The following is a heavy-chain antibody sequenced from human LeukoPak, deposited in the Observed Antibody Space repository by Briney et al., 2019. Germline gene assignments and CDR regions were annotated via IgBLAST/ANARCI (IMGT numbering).Heavy chain of an antibody. CDR3: ARGDFWSGSVPAFDP. D-gene: IGHD3-3*01. V-gene: IGHV4-59*08. CDR2: INYSGST. J-gene: IGHJ5*02. Sequence: SETLSLTCTVSGGSISSYYWSWIRQPPGKGLEWIGYINYSGSTNYNPSLKSRVTISATTSKNQFSLNLSSVTAADTAVYYCARGDFWSGSVPAFDPWGQGTLVTVSS. CDR1: GGSISSYY.